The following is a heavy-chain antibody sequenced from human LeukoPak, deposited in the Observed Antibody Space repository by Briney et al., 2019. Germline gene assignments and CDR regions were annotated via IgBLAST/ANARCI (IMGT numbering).Heavy chain of an antibody. Sequence: GGSLRLSCAASGFTFSSYGMHWVRQAPGKGLEWVAFIRYDGSNKYYADSVKGRFTISRDNSKNTLYLRMNSLRAEDTAIYYCAKVRSYQLPIDYWGQGTLVTVSS. CDR1: GFTFSSYG. V-gene: IGHV3-30*02. D-gene: IGHD2-2*01. CDR3: AKVRSYQLPIDY. CDR2: IRYDGSNK. J-gene: IGHJ4*02.